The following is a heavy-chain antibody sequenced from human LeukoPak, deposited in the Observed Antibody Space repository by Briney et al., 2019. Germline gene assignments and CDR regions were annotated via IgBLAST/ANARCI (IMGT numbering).Heavy chain of an antibody. Sequence: GGSLRLSCAASGFTFSSYSMNWVRQAPGKGLEWVSYISSSSSTIYYADSVKGRFTISRDNAKNSLYLQMNSLRAEDTAVYYCARETAMAPYYYCYMDVWGKGTTVTVSS. CDR1: GFTFSSYS. D-gene: IGHD5-18*01. CDR2: ISSSSSTI. CDR3: ARETAMAPYYYCYMDV. V-gene: IGHV3-48*04. J-gene: IGHJ6*03.